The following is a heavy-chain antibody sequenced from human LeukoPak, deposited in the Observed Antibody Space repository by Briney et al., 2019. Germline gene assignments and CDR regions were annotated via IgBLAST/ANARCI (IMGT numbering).Heavy chain of an antibody. V-gene: IGHV4-61*02. Sequence: PSQTLSLTCTVSGGSINSDTDYWSWIRQPAGKGLEWIGCVYPGGTTNYNPSLKSRVTISIDTSKNQFSLRLNSVTAADTAVYYCARVGPYVDFDYWGQGTLVTVSS. CDR2: VYPGGTT. CDR1: GGSINSDTDY. J-gene: IGHJ4*02. D-gene: IGHD5-12*01. CDR3: ARVGPYVDFDY.